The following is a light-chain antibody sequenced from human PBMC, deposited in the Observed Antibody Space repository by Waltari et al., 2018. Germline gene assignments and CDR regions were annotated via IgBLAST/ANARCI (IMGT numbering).Light chain of an antibody. CDR2: DVS. Sequence: QSALTQPASVSGSPGPSITIPCPGTSRDIGFYNYVSWYQQHPGKAPKLMIYDVSERPSGVSNRFSGSKSGNTASLTISGLQAEDEADYYCNSYAGSSSWVFGGGTKLTVL. CDR3: NSYAGSSSWV. CDR1: SRDIGFYNY. V-gene: IGLV2-14*03. J-gene: IGLJ3*02.